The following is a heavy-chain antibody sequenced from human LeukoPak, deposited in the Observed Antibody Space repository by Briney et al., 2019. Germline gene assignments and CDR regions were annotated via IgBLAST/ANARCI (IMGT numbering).Heavy chain of an antibody. J-gene: IGHJ4*02. Sequence: GGSLRLSCAASGLSFSSFAMSWVRQGPARGLEWVSSIRGNGETFYADSVKGRFTISRDNSKNTLYLQMNSLRAEDTAVYYCAKDGIAAAPLWGQGTLVTVSS. V-gene: IGHV3-23*01. CDR1: GLSFSSFA. CDR2: IRGNGET. CDR3: AKDGIAAAPL. D-gene: IGHD6-13*01.